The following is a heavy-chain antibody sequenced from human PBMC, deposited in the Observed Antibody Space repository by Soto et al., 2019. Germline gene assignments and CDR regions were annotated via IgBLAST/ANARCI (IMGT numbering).Heavy chain of an antibody. D-gene: IGHD6-13*01. CDR2: INPNSGGT. CDR3: ARAPIAAAGTEFDP. J-gene: IGHJ5*02. Sequence: ASVKVSCKASGYTFTGYYMHWVRQAPGQGLEWMGWINPNSGGTNYAQKFQGWVTMTRDTSISTAYMELSRLRSDDTAVYYCARAPIAAAGTEFDPWGQGTLVTVS. V-gene: IGHV1-2*04. CDR1: GYTFTGYY.